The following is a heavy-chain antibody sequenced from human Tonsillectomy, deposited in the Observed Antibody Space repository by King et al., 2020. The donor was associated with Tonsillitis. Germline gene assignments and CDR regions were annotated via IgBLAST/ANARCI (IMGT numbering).Heavy chain of an antibody. J-gene: IGHJ3*02. Sequence: VQLVESGGGVVQPGRSLRLSCAASGFPFNNYGMHWVRQAPGKGLEWVAVISFDGSNNYYADSVKGRFTMSRDNSRNTLYMQMNSLRAEDTAVYYCAKDPLLVFGVVSGAFDIWGQGTMVTVSS. V-gene: IGHV3-30*18. CDR2: ISFDGSNN. D-gene: IGHD3-3*01. CDR1: GFPFNNYG. CDR3: AKDPLLVFGVVSGAFDI.